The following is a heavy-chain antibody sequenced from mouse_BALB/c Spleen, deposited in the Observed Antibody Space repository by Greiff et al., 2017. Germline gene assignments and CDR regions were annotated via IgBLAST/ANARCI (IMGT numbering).Heavy chain of an antibody. CDR2: INPSTGYT. V-gene: IGHV1-7*01. CDR3: ARWRSWDSFAY. CDR1: GYTFTSYW. Sequence: QVQLQQSGAELAKPGASVKMSCKASGYTFTSYWMHWVKQRPGQGLEWIGYINPSTGYTEYNQKFKDKATLTADKSSSTAYMQLSSLTSEDSAVYYCARWRSWDSFAYWGQGTLVTVSA. D-gene: IGHD4-1*01. J-gene: IGHJ3*01.